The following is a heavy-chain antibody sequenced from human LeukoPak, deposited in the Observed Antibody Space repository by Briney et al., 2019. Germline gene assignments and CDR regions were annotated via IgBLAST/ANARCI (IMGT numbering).Heavy chain of an antibody. D-gene: IGHD6-19*01. J-gene: IGHJ4*02. CDR1: GGSISSYY. CDR2: IYYSGST. Sequence: SETLSLTCTVSGGSISSYYWSWIRQPPGKGLEWIGYIYYSGSTNYNPSLKSRVTISVDTSKNQFSLKLCSVTAADTAVYYCARGGGAVAGTAIFDYWGQGTLVTVSS. V-gene: IGHV4-59*01. CDR3: ARGGGAVAGTAIFDY.